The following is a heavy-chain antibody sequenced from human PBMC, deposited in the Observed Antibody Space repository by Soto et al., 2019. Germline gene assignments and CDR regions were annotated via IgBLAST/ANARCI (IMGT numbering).Heavy chain of an antibody. CDR2: ISGSGGST. J-gene: IGHJ4*02. CDR1: GFTFTTYA. CDR3: EREAGEMGIRCRHFDH. V-gene: IGHV3-23*01. Sequence: EVQLLESGGGLVQPGGSLRLSCAASGFTFTTYAMSWVRQAPGKGLEWVSAISGSGGSTYYADSVKGRYTISRDNSKNTLYLQMNSLRAEDPAVYYWEREAGEMGIRCRHFDHWGQGTLVTVSS. D-gene: IGHD1-20*01.